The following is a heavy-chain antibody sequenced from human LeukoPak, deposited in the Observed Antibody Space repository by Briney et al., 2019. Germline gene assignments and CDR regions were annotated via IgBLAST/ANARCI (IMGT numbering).Heavy chain of an antibody. V-gene: IGHV4-34*01. Sequence: SETLSLTCAVYGGSFSGYYWSWTRQPPGKGLEWIGEINHSGSTNYNPSLKSRVTISVDTSKNQFSLKLSSVTAADTAVYYCARVSSYYYDSSGYPPDPYYFDYWGQGTLVTVSS. D-gene: IGHD3-22*01. CDR1: GGSFSGYY. J-gene: IGHJ4*02. CDR2: INHSGST. CDR3: ARVSSYYYDSSGYPPDPYYFDY.